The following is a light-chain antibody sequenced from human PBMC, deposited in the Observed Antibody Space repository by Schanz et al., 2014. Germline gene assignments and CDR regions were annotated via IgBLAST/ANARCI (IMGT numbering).Light chain of an antibody. J-gene: IGKJ4*01. V-gene: IGKV3D-20*02. Sequence: EIVLTQSPGTLSLSPGERATLSCRSSQSVSTIDLAWYQQKPGQAPRVLIYGASIRASGIPDRFSGSGSGTDFTLTISSLEPEDFAVYYCQQRSNWPPLTFGGGTKVEIK. CDR3: QQRSNWPPLT. CDR1: QSVSTID. CDR2: GAS.